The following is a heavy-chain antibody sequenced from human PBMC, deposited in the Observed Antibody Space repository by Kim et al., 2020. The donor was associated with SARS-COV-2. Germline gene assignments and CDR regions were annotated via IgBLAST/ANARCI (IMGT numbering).Heavy chain of an antibody. Sequence: GGSLRLSCAASGFTFSSYAMHWVRQAPGKGLEWVAVISYDGSNKYYADSVKGRFTISRDNSKNTLYLQMNSLRAEDTAVYYCARDLVASGSYYNVLFLPGSANYEYCGKDASGQGTTVTGPS. CDR2: ISYDGSNK. D-gene: IGHD3-10*01. J-gene: IGHJ6*01. V-gene: IGHV3-30*04. CDR1: GFTFSSYA. CDR3: ARDLVASGSYYNVLFLPGSANYEYCGKDA.